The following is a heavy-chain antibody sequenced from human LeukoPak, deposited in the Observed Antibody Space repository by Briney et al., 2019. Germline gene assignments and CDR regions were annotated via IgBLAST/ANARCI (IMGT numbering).Heavy chain of an antibody. V-gene: IGHV4-34*01. CDR3: ARVPGYSSRTNWFDP. J-gene: IGHJ5*02. CDR1: GGSFSGYY. D-gene: IGHD6-13*01. Sequence: SETLSLTCAVYGGSFSGYYWSWIRQPPGKGLEWIGETNHSGSTNYNPSLKSRVTISVDTSKNQFSLKLSSVTAADTAVYYCARVPGYSSRTNWFDPWGQGTLVTVSS. CDR2: TNHSGST.